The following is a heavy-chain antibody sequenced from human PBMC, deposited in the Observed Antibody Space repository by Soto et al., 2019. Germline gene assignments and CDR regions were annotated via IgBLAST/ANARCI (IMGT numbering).Heavy chain of an antibody. CDR1: GFSLSTSGVG. Sequence: QITLKESGPTLVKPTQTLTLTCTFSGFSLSTSGVGVGWIRQPPGKALEWLALIYWDDDKRYSPSLKSRLTITKDPSKNQVVLTMTNMDPVDTATYYCAHRLGYCSGGSCWPKYNWFDPWGQGTLVTVSS. CDR3: AHRLGYCSGGSCWPKYNWFDP. D-gene: IGHD2-15*01. CDR2: IYWDDDK. J-gene: IGHJ5*02. V-gene: IGHV2-5*02.